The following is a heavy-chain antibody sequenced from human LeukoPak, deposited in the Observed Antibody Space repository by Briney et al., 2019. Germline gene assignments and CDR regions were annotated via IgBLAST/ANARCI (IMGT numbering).Heavy chain of an antibody. V-gene: IGHV4-61*01. CDR1: GGSVSSSSYY. CDR3: AIPLPVEYCSSTSCSLDAFDI. CDR2: IFYSGST. D-gene: IGHD2-2*01. J-gene: IGHJ3*02. Sequence: PSETLSLTCTVSGGSVSSSSYYWSWLRQPLGKGLEWIGYIFYSGSTNYNPSLQSRVTISLDTSKNQFSLKLSSVTAADTAVYYCAIPLPVEYCSSTSCSLDAFDIWGQGTMVTVSS.